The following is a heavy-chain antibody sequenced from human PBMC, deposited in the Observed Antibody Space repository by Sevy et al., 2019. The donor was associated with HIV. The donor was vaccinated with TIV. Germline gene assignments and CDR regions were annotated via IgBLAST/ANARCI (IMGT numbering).Heavy chain of an antibody. CDR2: ISGSGGST. CDR1: GFTFSSYA. Sequence: GGSLRLSCAASGFTFSSYAMSWVRQAPGKGLEWVSAISGSGGSTYYADSVKGRFTISRDNSKNTLYLQMNSLRAEDTAVYYCAKDARITMIVVVRFDYWGQRTLVTVSS. D-gene: IGHD3-22*01. V-gene: IGHV3-23*01. J-gene: IGHJ4*02. CDR3: AKDARITMIVVVRFDY.